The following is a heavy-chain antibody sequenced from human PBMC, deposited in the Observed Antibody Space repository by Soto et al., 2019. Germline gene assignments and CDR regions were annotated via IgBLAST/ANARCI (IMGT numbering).Heavy chain of an antibody. CDR1: GFTLSSYS. D-gene: IGHD6-19*01. V-gene: IGHV3-21*01. CDR3: ARDLEQWLVGYYYGMDV. J-gene: IGHJ6*02. CDR2: ISSSSSYI. Sequence: PGGSLRLSCAASGFTLSSYSMNWVRQAPGKGLEWVSSISSSSSYIYYADSVKGRFTISRDNAKNSLYLQMNSLRAEDTDVYYCARDLEQWLVGYYYGMDVWGQGTTVTVSS.